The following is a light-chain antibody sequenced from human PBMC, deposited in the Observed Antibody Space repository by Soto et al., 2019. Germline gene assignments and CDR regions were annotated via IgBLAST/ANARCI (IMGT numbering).Light chain of an antibody. CDR1: QGISSY. CDR3: QQVNSYPLT. J-gene: IGKJ4*01. Sequence: DIQLTQSPSFLSASVGDRVTITCRASQGISSYLAWYQQKPGTAPNLLIYAASTLQSGVPSRFSGSGSGTEFTLTISSLQPEDFATYYCQQVNSYPLTFGGGTKVEIK. CDR2: AAS. V-gene: IGKV1-9*01.